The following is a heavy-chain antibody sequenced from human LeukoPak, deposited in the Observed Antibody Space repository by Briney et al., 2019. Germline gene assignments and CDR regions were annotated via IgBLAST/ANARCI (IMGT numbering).Heavy chain of an antibody. CDR1: GGSISTSNYY. D-gene: IGHD4-11*01. CDR3: ARGRVSSSTWYSTYYYFFYMDF. CDR2: IFYSGST. Sequence: PSETLSLTCTVSGGSISTSNYYWGWLRQPPGKGLEWIVNIFYSGSTYYGPSLKSRLTISLDTSRNQFSLKMNSVTAADTAVYVCARGRVSSSTWYSTYYYFFYMDFWGKGTTVTVSS. V-gene: IGHV4-39*07. J-gene: IGHJ6*03.